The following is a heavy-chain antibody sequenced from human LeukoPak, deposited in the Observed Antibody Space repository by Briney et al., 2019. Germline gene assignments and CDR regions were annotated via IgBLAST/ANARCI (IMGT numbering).Heavy chain of an antibody. Sequence: SETLSLTCTVSGGSISSYYWSWVRQPPGKGLEWIGYIYYSGSTNYNPSLKSRVTISVDTSKNQFSLKLSSVTAADTAVYYCARSIAAAGFDYWGQGTLVTVSS. CDR3: ARSIAAAGFDY. V-gene: IGHV4-59*08. CDR2: IYYSGST. CDR1: GGSISSYY. D-gene: IGHD6-13*01. J-gene: IGHJ4*02.